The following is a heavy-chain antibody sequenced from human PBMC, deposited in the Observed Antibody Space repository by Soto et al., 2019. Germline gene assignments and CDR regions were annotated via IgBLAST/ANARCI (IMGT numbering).Heavy chain of an antibody. CDR3: ARVSSHYYDSSGYKNWFDP. CDR2: IIPIFGTA. V-gene: IGHV1-69*13. CDR1: GGTFSSYA. J-gene: IGHJ5*02. D-gene: IGHD3-22*01. Sequence: SVKVSCKASGGTFSSYAISWVRQAPGQGLEWMGGIIPIFGTANYAQKFQGRVTITADESTSTAYMELSSLRSEDTAVYYCARVSSHYYDSSGYKNWFDPWGQGTLVTVSS.